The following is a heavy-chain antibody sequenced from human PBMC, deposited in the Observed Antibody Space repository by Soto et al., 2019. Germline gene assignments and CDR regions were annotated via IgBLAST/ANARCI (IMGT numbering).Heavy chain of an antibody. V-gene: IGHV1-69*12. D-gene: IGHD2-8*01. J-gene: IGHJ6*02. CDR2: IIPIFGTA. Sequence: QVQLVQSGAEVKKPGSSVKVSCKASGGTFSSYAISWVRQAPGQGLEWMGGIIPIFGTANYAQKFQGRVTITADESTSTAYMELGSLRSEDTAVYYCAIGYCTNGVCPDYYYYGMDVWGQGTTVTVSS. CDR3: AIGYCTNGVCPDYYYYGMDV. CDR1: GGTFSSYA.